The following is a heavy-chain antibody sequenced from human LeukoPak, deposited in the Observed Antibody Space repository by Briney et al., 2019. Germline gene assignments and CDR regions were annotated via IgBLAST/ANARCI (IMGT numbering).Heavy chain of an antibody. V-gene: IGHV1-2*02. D-gene: IGHD7-27*01. J-gene: IGHJ4*02. CDR2: INPNSGGT. CDR3: ARDRWGRGDFDY. CDR1: GYTFTGHY. Sequence: ASVKVSCKASGYTFTGHYMHWGRQAPGQGLEWMGWINPNSGGTDYAQKFQGRVTMTRDTSISTAYMELSRLRSDDTAVYYCARDRWGRGDFDYWGQGTLVTVSP.